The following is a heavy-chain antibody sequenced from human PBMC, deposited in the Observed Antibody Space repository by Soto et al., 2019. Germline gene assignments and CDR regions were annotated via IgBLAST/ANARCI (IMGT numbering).Heavy chain of an antibody. CDR3: AKRLVTSGTNVFFDY. CDR1: GFTFSYYA. CDR2: LGDYS. Sequence: GGSLRLSCVASGFTFSYYAMSWVRQPPGKGLEWVSTLGDYSHYADSVKGRFTISRDNSKNTLYLQMSSLRVEDTAVYYCAKRLVTSGTNVFFDYWGQGTPGTVSS. J-gene: IGHJ4*01. V-gene: IGHV3-23*01. D-gene: IGHD1-26*01.